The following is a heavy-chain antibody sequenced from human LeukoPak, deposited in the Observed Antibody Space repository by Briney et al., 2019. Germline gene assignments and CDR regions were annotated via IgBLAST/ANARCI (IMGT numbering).Heavy chain of an antibody. CDR2: IREGGSEK. D-gene: IGHD3-10*01. CDR3: ARDLAGHYYGSGSSFDY. Sequence: PGGSLRLSCAASGFTFSNYWMSWVRQAPGKGLEWVANIREGGSEKYYVDSVKGQFTISRDNAKNSLFLQMDSLRAEDTAVYYCARDLAGHYYGSGSSFDYWGQGTLVTVS. V-gene: IGHV3-7*01. CDR1: GFTFSNYW. J-gene: IGHJ4*02.